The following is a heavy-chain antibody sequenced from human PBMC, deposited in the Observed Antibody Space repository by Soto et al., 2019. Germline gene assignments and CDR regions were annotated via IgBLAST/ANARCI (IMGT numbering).Heavy chain of an antibody. J-gene: IGHJ5*02. D-gene: IGHD1-1*01. CDR1: GGSISSRNW. V-gene: IGHV4-4*02. CDR3: AKQGGKYGIRSFDP. Sequence: PSETLSLTCAVSGGSISSRNWWCWVRKPPGKGLEWIGYIYYSGNTKYNPSLESRVTISVDASKNQVSLNLKSVTAADTAVYYCAKQGGKYGIRSFDPWGQGTLVTVSS. CDR2: IYYSGNT.